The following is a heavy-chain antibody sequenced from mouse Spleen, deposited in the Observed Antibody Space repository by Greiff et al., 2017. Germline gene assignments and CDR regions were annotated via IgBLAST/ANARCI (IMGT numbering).Heavy chain of an antibody. V-gene: IGHV5-16*01. CDR3: ARDDGQAWFAY. Sequence: EVMLVESEGGLVQPGSSMKLSCTASGFTFSDYYMAWVRQVPEKGLEWVANINYDGSSTYYLDSLKSRFIISRDNAKNILYLQMSSLKSEDTATYYCARDDGQAWFAYWGQGTLVTVAA. CDR2: INYDGSST. J-gene: IGHJ3*01. D-gene: IGHD2-3*01. CDR1: GFTFSDYY.